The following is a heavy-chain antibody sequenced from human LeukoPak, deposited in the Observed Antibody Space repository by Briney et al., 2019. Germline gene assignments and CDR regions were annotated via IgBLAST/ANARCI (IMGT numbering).Heavy chain of an antibody. Sequence: GGSLRLSCAASGFTFSNAWMSWVRQAPGKGLEWVGRIKSKTDGGTTDYAAPVKGRFIISRDDSKKTLYLQMNSLKTEDTAVYYCLYTYYPYNWRPSGAFDIWGQGTMVTVSS. V-gene: IGHV3-15*01. CDR2: IKSKTDGGTT. D-gene: IGHD1-20*01. CDR1: GFTFSNAW. J-gene: IGHJ3*02. CDR3: LYTYYPYNWRPSGAFDI.